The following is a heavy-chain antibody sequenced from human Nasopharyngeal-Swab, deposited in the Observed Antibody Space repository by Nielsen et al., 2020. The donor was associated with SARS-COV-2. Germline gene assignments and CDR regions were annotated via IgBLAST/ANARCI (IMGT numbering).Heavy chain of an antibody. J-gene: IGHJ4*02. CDR2: IYWDDDK. Sequence: SGPTLVKLPQTLTLTCTFSGFSLSTSGVGVGWIRQPPGKALEWLAVIYWDDDKRLQSRLTITKDVSKNQVVLTMSNMDPVDTATYYCAHTREKWRVAFDYWGQGTLVTVSS. CDR1: GFSLSTSGVG. CDR3: AHTREKWRVAFDY. D-gene: IGHD6-19*01. V-gene: IGHV2-5*02.